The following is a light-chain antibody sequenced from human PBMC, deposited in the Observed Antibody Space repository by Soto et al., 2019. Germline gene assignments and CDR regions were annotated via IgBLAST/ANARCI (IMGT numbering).Light chain of an antibody. CDR2: DAS. J-gene: IGKJ3*01. CDR3: QDCRDVTRT. V-gene: IGKV1-33*01. CDR1: QDVGTC. Sequence: DIQMTQSPSSLSVSVGDRVTITCQASQDVGTCLNWYQQRPGRAPKFLIQDASNLETGIPASFSGSEDETHFAFTSDILQPEDIATYYSQDCRDVTRTFG.